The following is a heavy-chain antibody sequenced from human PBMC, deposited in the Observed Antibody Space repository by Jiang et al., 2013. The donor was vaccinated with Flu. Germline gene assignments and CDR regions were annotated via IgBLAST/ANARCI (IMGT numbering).Heavy chain of an antibody. D-gene: IGHD3-10*01. Sequence: KVSCKASGYTLSNYGISWVRQAPGQGLEWMGWISGYSDDTSYALKFQGRVTMTADTSTSTIYMELRSLRSDDTAVYFCARDRGSNFDYWGQGTLVTVSA. CDR1: GYTLSNYG. J-gene: IGHJ4*02. CDR3: ARDRGSNFDY. V-gene: IGHV1-18*01. CDR2: ISGYSDDT.